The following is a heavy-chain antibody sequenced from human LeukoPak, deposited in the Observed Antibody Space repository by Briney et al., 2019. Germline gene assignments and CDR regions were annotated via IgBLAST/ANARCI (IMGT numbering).Heavy chain of an antibody. Sequence: GGSLRLSCAASGFTFSSYSMNWVRQAPGKGLEWVSSISSSSSYIYYADSVKGRFTISGDTSKNTLYLQMNSLRAEDTAVYYCARDRCSSTSCYTHYFDYWGQGTLVTVSS. J-gene: IGHJ4*02. CDR2: ISSSSSYI. D-gene: IGHD2-2*02. V-gene: IGHV3-21*01. CDR3: ARDRCSSTSCYTHYFDY. CDR1: GFTFSSYS.